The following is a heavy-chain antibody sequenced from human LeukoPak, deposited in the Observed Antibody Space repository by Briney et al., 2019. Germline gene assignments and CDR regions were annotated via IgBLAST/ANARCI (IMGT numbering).Heavy chain of an antibody. CDR1: GGTFSSYT. D-gene: IGHD2-15*01. CDR2: ISAYNGNT. V-gene: IGHV1-18*01. CDR3: ARTGYCSGGSCYTDDAFDI. J-gene: IGHJ3*02. Sequence: WASVKVSCXASGGTFSSYTISWVRQAPGQGLEWMGRISAYNGNTNYAQKLQGRVTMTTDTSTSTAYMELRSLRSDDTAVYCCARTGYCSGGSCYTDDAFDIWGPGTMVTVSS.